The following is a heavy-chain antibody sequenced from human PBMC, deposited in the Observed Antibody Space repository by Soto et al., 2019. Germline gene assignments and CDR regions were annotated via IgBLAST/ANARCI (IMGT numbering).Heavy chain of an antibody. V-gene: IGHV3-30-3*01. D-gene: IGHD6-6*01. J-gene: IGHJ6*02. Sequence: QVQLVESGGGVVQPGRSLRLSCAASGFTFSSYAMHWVRQAPGKGLEWVAVISYDGSNKYYADSVKGRFTISRDNSKNTLYLQMNSLRAEDTAVYYCARDGSSSPVFYYYYYGMDVWGQGTTVTVSS. CDR1: GFTFSSYA. CDR3: ARDGSSSPVFYYYYYGMDV. CDR2: ISYDGSNK.